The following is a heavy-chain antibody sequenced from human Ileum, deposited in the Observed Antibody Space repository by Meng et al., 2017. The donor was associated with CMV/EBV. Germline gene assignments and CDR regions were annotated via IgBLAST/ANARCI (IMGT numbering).Heavy chain of an antibody. CDR1: GYTFTGYY. CDR3: ATGPRITIFGVDNDYYYYGMDV. CDR2: INPNSGGT. Sequence: ASVKVSCKASGYTFTGYYMHWVRQAPGQGLEWMGWINPNSGGTNYAQKFQGRVTMTRDTSISTAYMELSRLRSDDTAVYYCATGPRITIFGVDNDYYYYGMDVWGQGTTVTVSS. D-gene: IGHD3-3*01. V-gene: IGHV1-2*02. J-gene: IGHJ6*02.